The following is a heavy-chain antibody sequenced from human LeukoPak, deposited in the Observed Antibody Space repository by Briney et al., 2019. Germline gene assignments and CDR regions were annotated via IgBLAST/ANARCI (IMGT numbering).Heavy chain of an antibody. CDR1: GFTFSSYA. Sequence: GGSLRLSCAASGFTFSSYAMNWVRQAPGKGLEWVSAISGSDGRTVYADSAKGRFTISRDNSKNTLYLQMNSLRAEDTAVYYCAKDQYIGSYYYFGYWGQGTLVTVSS. CDR2: ISGSDGRT. V-gene: IGHV3-23*01. CDR3: AKDQYIGSYYYFGY. D-gene: IGHD1-26*01. J-gene: IGHJ4*02.